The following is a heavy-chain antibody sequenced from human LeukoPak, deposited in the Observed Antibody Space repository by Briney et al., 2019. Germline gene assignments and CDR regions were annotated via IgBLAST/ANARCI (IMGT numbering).Heavy chain of an antibody. CDR1: GFTVSSNY. CDR3: ARDSGRFDVFDI. D-gene: IGHD3-10*01. Sequence: GGSLRLSCAASGFTVSSNYMSWVRQAPGKGLEWVSVIYSDGRTYYADSVKGRFTISRDNSKNTLYLQMNSLRAEDTAVYYCARDSGRFDVFDIWGQGTMVTVSS. V-gene: IGHV3-53*01. J-gene: IGHJ3*02. CDR2: IYSDGRT.